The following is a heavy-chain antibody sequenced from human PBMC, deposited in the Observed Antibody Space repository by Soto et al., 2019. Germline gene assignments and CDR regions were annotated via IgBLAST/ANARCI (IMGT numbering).Heavy chain of an antibody. J-gene: IGHJ3*02. CDR2: IDYSGST. CDR1: GGSISSSSYY. V-gene: IGHV4-39*01. Sequence: QLQLQESGPGLVKPSETLSLTCTVSGGSISSSSYYWGWIRQPPGKGLEWIGSIDYSGSTYYKPSLKRRATISVETSKNQFSLKLSSVTAADTAVYYCARQPKAAFDIWGQGTMVTVS. CDR3: ARQPKAAFDI.